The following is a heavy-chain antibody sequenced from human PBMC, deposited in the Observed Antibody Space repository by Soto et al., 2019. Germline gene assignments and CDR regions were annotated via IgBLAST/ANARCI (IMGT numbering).Heavy chain of an antibody. CDR2: ISYDGSNK. J-gene: IGHJ4*02. CDR3: ARGGPSGYSSSWYLGRFDY. V-gene: IGHV3-30*03. Sequence: PGGSLRLSCAASGFTFSSYGMHWVRQAPGKGLEWVAVISYDGSNKYYADSVKGRFTISRDNSKNTLYLQMNSLRAEDTAVYYCARGGPSGYSSSWYLGRFDYWREGPLVTVSS. CDR1: GFTFSSYG. D-gene: IGHD6-13*01.